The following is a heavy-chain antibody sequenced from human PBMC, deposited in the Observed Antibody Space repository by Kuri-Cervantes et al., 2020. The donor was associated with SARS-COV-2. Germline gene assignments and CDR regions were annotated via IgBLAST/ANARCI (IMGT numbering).Heavy chain of an antibody. CDR3: ARGSWQDPLY. CDR2: IDAGDT. CDR1: GYTFSSNA. Sequence: ASVKVSCKASGYTFSSNAIHWVRQAPGQRLEWMGWIDAGDTKYSQKLQGRFTMTRDTSASTAYMELSSLRSEDTAVYYCARGSWQDPLYWGQGTLVTVSS. D-gene: IGHD2-15*01. J-gene: IGHJ4*02. V-gene: IGHV1-3*01.